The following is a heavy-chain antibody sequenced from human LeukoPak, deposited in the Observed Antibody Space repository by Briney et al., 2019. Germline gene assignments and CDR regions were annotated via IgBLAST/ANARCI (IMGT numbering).Heavy chain of an antibody. CDR2: IYYSGTT. V-gene: IGHV4-59*01. D-gene: IGHD4-17*01. Sequence: SETLSLTXTVSGGSISNYYWSWIRQSPGKGLEWIGYIYYSGTTNSNPSLKSRVTISVDTSKNQFSLQLRSVTAADTAVYYCAREDPQTTVPEGMDVWGQGTTVIVSS. CDR1: GGSISNYY. CDR3: AREDPQTTVPEGMDV. J-gene: IGHJ6*02.